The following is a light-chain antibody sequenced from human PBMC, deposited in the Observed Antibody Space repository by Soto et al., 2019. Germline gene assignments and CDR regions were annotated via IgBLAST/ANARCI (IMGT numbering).Light chain of an antibody. CDR2: DAS. Sequence: DIQMTQSPSSLSASVGDRVTITCQAIQDISNSLNWYQQKPGKAPKLLIYDASNLETGVPSRFNGSGSGTDFTFTISSLQPEDIATYYCQQYDNLPPYTFGQGTKLEIK. V-gene: IGKV1-33*01. J-gene: IGKJ2*01. CDR3: QQYDNLPPYT. CDR1: QDISNS.